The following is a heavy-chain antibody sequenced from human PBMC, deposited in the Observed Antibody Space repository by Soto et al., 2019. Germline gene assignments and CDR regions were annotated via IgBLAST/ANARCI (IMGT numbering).Heavy chain of an antibody. Sequence: PGGSLRLSCAASGFTFSSYEMNWVRQAPGKGLEWVSYISSSGSTIYYADSVKGRFTISRDNAKNSLYLQMNSLRAEDTAVYYCARGRTAMVTRGYFDYWGQGTLVTVSS. CDR2: ISSSGSTI. D-gene: IGHD5-18*01. CDR3: ARGRTAMVTRGYFDY. CDR1: GFTFSSYE. V-gene: IGHV3-48*03. J-gene: IGHJ4*02.